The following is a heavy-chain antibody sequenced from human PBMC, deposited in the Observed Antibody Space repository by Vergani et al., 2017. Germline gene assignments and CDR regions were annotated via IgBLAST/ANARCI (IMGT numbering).Heavy chain of an antibody. J-gene: IGHJ4*02. D-gene: IGHD3-9*01. CDR1: GGSISSYY. CDR3: ARGGYDILTADY. V-gene: IGHV4-59*01. CDR2: IYYSGST. Sequence: QVQLQESGPGLVKPSETLSLTCTVSGGSISSYYWSWIRQPPGKGLEWIGYIYYSGSTNYNPSLKSRVTLSVDTSKNQFSLKLSSVTAADTAVYYCARGGYDILTADYWGQGTLVTVSS.